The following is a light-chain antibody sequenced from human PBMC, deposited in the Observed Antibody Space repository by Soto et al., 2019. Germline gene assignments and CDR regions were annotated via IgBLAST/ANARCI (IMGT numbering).Light chain of an antibody. Sequence: EIELTQSPATLSLSPGERATISCRASQSVSSYLAWYQQKPGQAPRLLIYDASNRATGIPARFSGSGSGTDFTLTISSLEPEDFAVYYCQQRSNWLTFGGGTKVEIK. J-gene: IGKJ4*01. V-gene: IGKV3-11*01. CDR2: DAS. CDR3: QQRSNWLT. CDR1: QSVSSY.